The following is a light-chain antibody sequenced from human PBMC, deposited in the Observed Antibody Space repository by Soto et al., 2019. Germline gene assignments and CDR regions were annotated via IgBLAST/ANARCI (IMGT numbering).Light chain of an antibody. J-gene: IGKJ1*01. Sequence: DIQMTQSPSSLSASVEDRVIITCRASQSISNHLNWYQQKPGKAPKLLIYSTSTLQSGVPSRFSGNGSGTDFTLTISCLQSEDFATYYCQQYNNYPRTFGQGTKVDIK. CDR3: QQYNNYPRT. V-gene: IGKV1-17*01. CDR2: STS. CDR1: QSISNH.